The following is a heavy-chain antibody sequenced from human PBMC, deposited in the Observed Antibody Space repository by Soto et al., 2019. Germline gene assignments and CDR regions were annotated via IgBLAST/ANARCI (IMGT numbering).Heavy chain of an antibody. CDR2: IYYSGST. J-gene: IGHJ4*02. CDR1: GGSISSYY. D-gene: IGHD6-19*01. Sequence: SETLSLTCTVSGGSISSYYWNWVRQPPGKGLEWVGYIYYSGSTNYNPSLSRRVSISVDTSTSQFSLRLSSVAAADTAVYYCARSYSSGWYGSFDYWGQGTLVTVSS. CDR3: ARSYSSGWYGSFDY. V-gene: IGHV4-59*01.